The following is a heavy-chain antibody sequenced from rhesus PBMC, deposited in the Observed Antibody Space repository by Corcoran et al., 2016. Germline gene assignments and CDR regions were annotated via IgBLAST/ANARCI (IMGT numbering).Heavy chain of an antibody. J-gene: IGHJ5-2*02. CDR3: ARDDTVIYSSLDV. Sequence: EVQLVESGGGLVQSGGSLSLSCAASGLIFSGYGMHWVRQAPGKGLEWVAVISSDGKNKTYANSLKAQVTIARDNSKNMLYHKMNNLKMEDTTVDYCARDDTVIYSSLDVWGRGVLVTVAS. CDR2: ISSDGKNK. D-gene: IGHD4-35*01. CDR1: GLIFSGYG. V-gene: IGHV3-54*02.